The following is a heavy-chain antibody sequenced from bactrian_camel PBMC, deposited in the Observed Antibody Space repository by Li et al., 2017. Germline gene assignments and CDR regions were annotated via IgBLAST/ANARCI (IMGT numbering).Heavy chain of an antibody. CDR3: AVLRCGSWALGTD. D-gene: IGHD2*01. J-gene: IGHJ4*01. CDR1: GFTLGRDD. V-gene: IGHV3S55*01. CDR2: IESDGAT. Sequence: HVQLVESGGETVQAGGSLRLSCTASGFTLGRDDVGWFRQAPGKECELVSSIESDGATVYSDSAKGRFTISQDNAKNTVYLQMNSLKPEDTAMYYCAVLRCGSWALGTDWGQGTQVTVS.